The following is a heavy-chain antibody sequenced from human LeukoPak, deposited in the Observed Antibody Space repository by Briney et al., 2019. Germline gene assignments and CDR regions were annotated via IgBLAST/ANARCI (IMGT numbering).Heavy chain of an antibody. J-gene: IGHJ4*02. V-gene: IGHV4-4*09. CDR1: GGSISSYY. D-gene: IGHD4-11*01. Sequence: KTSETLSLTCTVSGGSISSYYWSWIRQPPGKGLEYIGYIYTSGSTNYNPSLKSRVTVSVDTSKNQFSLKLSSVTAADTAVYYCARFNYEGGYFDYWGQGTLVTVSS. CDR3: ARFNYEGGYFDY. CDR2: IYTSGST.